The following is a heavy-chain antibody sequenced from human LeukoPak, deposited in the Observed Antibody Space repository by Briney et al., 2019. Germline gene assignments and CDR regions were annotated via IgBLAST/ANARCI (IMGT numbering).Heavy chain of an antibody. CDR3: ARIDSTWYIFDF. CDR1: GFTFSTYW. CDR2: IKMDASEK. D-gene: IGHD6-13*01. Sequence: GGSLRLSCTASGFTFSTYWMTWVRQAPGKGLEWVANIKMDASEKYYQDSVKGRFTVSRDNVKNSLYLQMDSLRAEDTAVYYCARIDSTWYIFDFWGQGTLVNASS. J-gene: IGHJ4*02. V-gene: IGHV3-7*01.